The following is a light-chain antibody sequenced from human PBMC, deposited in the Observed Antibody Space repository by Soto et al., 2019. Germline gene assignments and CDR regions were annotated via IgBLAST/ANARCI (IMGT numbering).Light chain of an antibody. CDR3: QQYSDSSGA. Sequence: AIQLTQSPSSLSASVGDRVTITCRASQGVRTDLGWYQQQPGKAPRLLIYSASSLQTGVPSRFSGDGSGTDFTLTIDSLQPEDFATYYCQQYSDSSGAFGQGTRVEIK. CDR1: QGVRTD. CDR2: SAS. J-gene: IGKJ1*01. V-gene: IGKV1-6*01.